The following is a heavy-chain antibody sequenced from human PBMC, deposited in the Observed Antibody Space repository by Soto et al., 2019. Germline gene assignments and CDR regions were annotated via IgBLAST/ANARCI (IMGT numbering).Heavy chain of an antibody. J-gene: IGHJ4*02. CDR1: GGSISHYY. D-gene: IGHD1-26*01. CDR3: ARVGYNGSYGLDY. Sequence: QVQLQESGPGLVKPSETLSLTSTVSGGSISHYYWSWIRQRPGKGLEWIGYIFYSGSTNYNPSLKSRVTISLDTSKKQFSLKLSSVTAADTAVYYCARVGYNGSYGLDYWGQGTLVTVSS. CDR2: IFYSGST. V-gene: IGHV4-59*01.